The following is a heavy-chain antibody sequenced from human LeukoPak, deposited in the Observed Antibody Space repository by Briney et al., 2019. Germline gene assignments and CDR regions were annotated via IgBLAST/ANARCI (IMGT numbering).Heavy chain of an antibody. Sequence: MPSETLSLTCTVSGGSISSSSYYWGWIRQPPGKGLEWIGSIYYSGSTYYNPSLKSRVTISVDTSKNQFSLKLSSVTAADTAVHYCARGRGVVPAAIRYFQHWGQGTLVTVSS. D-gene: IGHD2-2*02. CDR3: ARGRGVVPAAIRYFQH. J-gene: IGHJ1*01. CDR2: IYYSGST. CDR1: GGSISSSSYY. V-gene: IGHV4-39*01.